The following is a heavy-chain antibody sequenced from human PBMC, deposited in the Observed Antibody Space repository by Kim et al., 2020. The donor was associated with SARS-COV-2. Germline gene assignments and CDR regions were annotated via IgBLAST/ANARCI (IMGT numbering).Heavy chain of an antibody. D-gene: IGHD6-13*01. CDR3: ARRPGTSAAGTAHSDP. V-gene: IGHV3-23*01. CDR1: GFSFGIYA. Sequence: GGSLRLSCAASGFSFGIYAMSWVRQAPGKGLEWVSTIGGLDGGIFHADSVKGRFTISRDNSKNTLYLQMTNLKTEDTATYYCARRPGTSAAGTAHSDPWGQGTLVTVSS. CDR2: IGGLDGGI. J-gene: IGHJ5*02.